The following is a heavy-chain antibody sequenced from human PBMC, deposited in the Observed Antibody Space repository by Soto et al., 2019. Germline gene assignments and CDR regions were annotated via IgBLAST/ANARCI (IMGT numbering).Heavy chain of an antibody. Sequence: ASVKVSCKASGYTFTSYGISWVRQAPGQGLEWMGWISAYNGNTNYAQKLQGRVTMTTDTSTSTAYMELRSLRSDDTAVDYCAREARWGYDFWSGYYYYFDYWGQGTLVTVSS. CDR3: AREARWGYDFWSGYYYYFDY. V-gene: IGHV1-18*01. D-gene: IGHD3-3*01. CDR2: ISAYNGNT. CDR1: GYTFTSYG. J-gene: IGHJ4*02.